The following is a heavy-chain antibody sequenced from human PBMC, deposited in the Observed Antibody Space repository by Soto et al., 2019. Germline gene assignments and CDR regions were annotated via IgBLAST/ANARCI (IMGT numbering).Heavy chain of an antibody. D-gene: IGHD3-22*01. CDR1: GDSISYYY. CDR3: ARGSDDTGYYFPYYFDD. V-gene: IGHV4-59*01. CDR2: MYYSVST. Sequence: SETLSLTCTVSGDSISYYYWSWIRQPPGKGLEYIGYMYYSVSTNYNPSLKSRVTISVDTSKNQFSLNLSSVTAADTAVYYCARGSDDTGYYFPYYFDDWGLGTLVTVSS. J-gene: IGHJ4*02.